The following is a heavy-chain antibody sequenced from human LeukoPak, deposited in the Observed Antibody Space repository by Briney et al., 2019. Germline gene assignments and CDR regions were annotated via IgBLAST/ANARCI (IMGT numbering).Heavy chain of an antibody. D-gene: IGHD3-3*01. V-gene: IGHV4-59*01. CDR3: ASRSSIWSGYQDTLYYFDS. CDR1: GGSISSYY. Sequence: TSETLSLTCTVSGGSISSYYWSWIRQPPGKRLEWIGHIYYSGSTNYNPSLKSRVTISVDTSKNQFSLKLISVTAADTAVYYCASRSSIWSGYQDTLYYFDSRGQGTLVTVSS. CDR2: IYYSGST. J-gene: IGHJ4*02.